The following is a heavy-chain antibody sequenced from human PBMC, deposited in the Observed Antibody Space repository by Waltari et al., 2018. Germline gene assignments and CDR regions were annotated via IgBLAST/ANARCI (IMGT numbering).Heavy chain of an antibody. CDR2: VYHDGSS. CDR1: GGSIDSGSSY. D-gene: IGHD6-13*01. J-gene: IGHJ4*02. CDR3: ARDSSGWYFFDD. Sequence: QVQLQESGPGLVKPSQTLSPVCSVSGGSIDSGSSYWTWVRQPAGQGLEWIGRVYHDGSSYYNPSFKNRVTISLDKSQNQFSLDLTSVTAADTAVYFCARDSSGWYFFDDWGQGKLVTVSS. V-gene: IGHV4-61*02.